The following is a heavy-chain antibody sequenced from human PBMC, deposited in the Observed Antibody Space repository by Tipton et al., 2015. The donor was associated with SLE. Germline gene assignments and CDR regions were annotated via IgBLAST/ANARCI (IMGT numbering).Heavy chain of an antibody. CDR1: GGSISSSSYY. J-gene: IGHJ2*01. D-gene: IGHD2/OR15-2a*01. Sequence: TLSLTCTVSGGSISSSSYYWGWIRQPPGKGLEWIGSIYYSGSTYYNPSLKSRVTISVDTSKNQFSLKLSSVTAADTAVYFCARGLLSTTFALRCHGSRCSNWYFDLWGRRTLVTVSS. V-gene: IGHV4-39*07. CDR3: ARGLLSTTFALRCHGSRCSNWYFDL. CDR2: IYYSGST.